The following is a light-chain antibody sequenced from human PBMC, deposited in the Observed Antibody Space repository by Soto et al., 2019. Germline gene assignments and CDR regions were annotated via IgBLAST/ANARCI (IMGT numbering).Light chain of an antibody. V-gene: IGLV2-14*01. CDR2: DVS. J-gene: IGLJ1*01. Sequence: QSALTQPASVSGSPGQSITISCTGTSSDVGGYNYVSWYQQHPGKAPKLMIYDVSNRPSGVSNRFSGSKSGNTASLTISGLQAEDEADYYCSSYPSSSTFEVFGTGTKVTVL. CDR3: SSYPSSSTFEV. CDR1: SSDVGGYNY.